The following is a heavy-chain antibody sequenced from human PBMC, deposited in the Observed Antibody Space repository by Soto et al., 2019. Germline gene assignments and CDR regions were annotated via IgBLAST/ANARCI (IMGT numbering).Heavy chain of an antibody. D-gene: IGHD2-21*02. CDR1: GGTFSTDA. CDR3: AREHDYGGNSDAFDI. V-gene: IGHV1-69*12. J-gene: IGHJ3*02. Sequence: QVQLVQSGAEVKKPGSSVKVSCKASGGTFSTDAINWVRQAPGQGPEWMGGILPIFGTADYAQKFQGRVTITADVSTTTAYMELSSLRSEDTAVYYCAREHDYGGNSDAFDIWGQGTMVTVSS. CDR2: ILPIFGTA.